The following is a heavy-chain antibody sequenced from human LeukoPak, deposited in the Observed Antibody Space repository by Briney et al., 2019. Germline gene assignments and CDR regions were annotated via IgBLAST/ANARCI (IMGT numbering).Heavy chain of an antibody. CDR3: AKDGGLTTVDY. CDR2: IYYSGST. CDR1: GGSISSSSYY. Sequence: SETLSLTCTVSGGSISSSSYYWGWIRQPPGKGLEWIGSIYYSGSTYYDPSLKSRVTISVDTSKNQSSLRLSSVTAADTAVYYCAKDGGLTTVDYWGQGTLVTVSS. D-gene: IGHD4-17*01. V-gene: IGHV4-39*07. J-gene: IGHJ4*02.